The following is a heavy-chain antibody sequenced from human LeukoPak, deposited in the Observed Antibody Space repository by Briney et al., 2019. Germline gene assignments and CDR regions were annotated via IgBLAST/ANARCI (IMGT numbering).Heavy chain of an antibody. D-gene: IGHD1-14*01. J-gene: IGHJ5*02. CDR1: GFTFSSYS. Sequence: GGSLRLSCAASGFTFSSYSMNWVRQAPGKGLEWVSSISSSSSYIYYADSEKGRFTISRDNAKNSLYLQMNSLRAEDTAVYYCARAITGSWFDPWGQGTLVTVSS. CDR3: ARAITGSWFDP. V-gene: IGHV3-21*01. CDR2: ISSSSSYI.